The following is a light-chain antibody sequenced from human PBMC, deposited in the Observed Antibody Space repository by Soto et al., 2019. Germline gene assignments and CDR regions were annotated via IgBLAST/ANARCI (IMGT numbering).Light chain of an antibody. CDR2: EVS. CDR1: SSDVGGSNF. J-gene: IGLJ3*02. Sequence: QSVLTQPPSASGSPGQSVTISCTGTSSDVGGSNFVSWYRQHPGKAPKLMIYEVSKRPSGVPDRFSGSKSGNTASLTVSGLQAEDEADYYCSSYAVYNTVVFGGGPTLTVL. V-gene: IGLV2-8*01. CDR3: SSYAVYNTVV.